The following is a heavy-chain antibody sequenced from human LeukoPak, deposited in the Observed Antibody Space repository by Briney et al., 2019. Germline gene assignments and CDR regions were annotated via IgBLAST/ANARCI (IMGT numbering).Heavy chain of an antibody. J-gene: IGHJ3*02. CDR1: GYSFTVYY. Sequence: ASVKVSCKASGYSFTVYYMHWVRQVPGQGLEWMGWINPSSGGTKFAQKFQGRVTMTRDTSTSTAYMELSRLRSDDTAVYYCAREDASAFDIWGQGTMVTVSS. CDR3: AREDASAFDI. CDR2: INPSSGGT. V-gene: IGHV1-2*02.